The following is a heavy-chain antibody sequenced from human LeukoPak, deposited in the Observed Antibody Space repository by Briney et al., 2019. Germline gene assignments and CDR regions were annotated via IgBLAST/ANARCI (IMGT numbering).Heavy chain of an antibody. CDR2: VYYGGST. V-gene: IGHV4-39*01. Sequence: PSETLSLTCSVSGGSISTSNYLWAWLRQPPGTGLEWIGSVYYGGSTQYNPALQSRVTISIDTSKNQFSLKLNSVTAADTAVYYCARHDRYYYDGSGHITLSFFDYWGQGTLVTVSS. D-gene: IGHD3-22*01. CDR1: GGSISTSNYL. CDR3: ARHDRYYYDGSGHITLSFFDY. J-gene: IGHJ4*02.